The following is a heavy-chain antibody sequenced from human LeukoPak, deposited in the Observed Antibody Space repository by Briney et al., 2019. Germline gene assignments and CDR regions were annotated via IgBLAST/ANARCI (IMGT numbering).Heavy chain of an antibody. CDR2: SSHDGSKQ. D-gene: IGHD3-9*01. Sequence: GGSLRLSCAASGFTLSYYGMHWVRQAPGKGLEWVAVSSHDGSKQYYADSVRGRFTISRDNSKKTLSLQMDSLRLEDTAVYYCAKDLTELTLALNCWGQGTLVTVSS. CDR3: AKDLTELTLALNC. CDR1: GFTLSYYG. J-gene: IGHJ4*02. V-gene: IGHV3-30*18.